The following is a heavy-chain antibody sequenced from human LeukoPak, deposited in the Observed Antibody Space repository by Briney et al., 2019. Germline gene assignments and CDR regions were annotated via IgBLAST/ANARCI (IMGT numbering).Heavy chain of an antibody. D-gene: IGHD3-9*01. J-gene: IGHJ4*02. Sequence: GGSLRLSCAASGFTFSSYAMHWVRQAPGKGLESVAVISYDGSNKYYADSVKGRFTISRDNSKNTLYLQMNSLRAEDTAVYYCARDRGSYYDILTGYSSFDYWGQGTLVTVSS. CDR3: ARDRGSYYDILTGYSSFDY. CDR1: GFTFSSYA. CDR2: ISYDGSNK. V-gene: IGHV3-30-3*01.